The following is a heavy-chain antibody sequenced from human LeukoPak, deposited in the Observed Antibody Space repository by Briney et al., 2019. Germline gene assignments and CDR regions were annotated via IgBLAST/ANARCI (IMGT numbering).Heavy chain of an antibody. D-gene: IGHD1-26*01. CDR3: ARDGRISPYSGMDV. J-gene: IGHJ6*02. Sequence: SETLSLTCAVSGGSISSSNWWSWVRQPPGKGLEWIGEIYHSGSTNYNPSLKSRVTISVDTSKNQFSLKLNSVTAADTAVYYCARDGRISPYSGMDVWGQGTTVTVSS. CDR2: IYHSGST. V-gene: IGHV4-4*02. CDR1: GGSISSSNW.